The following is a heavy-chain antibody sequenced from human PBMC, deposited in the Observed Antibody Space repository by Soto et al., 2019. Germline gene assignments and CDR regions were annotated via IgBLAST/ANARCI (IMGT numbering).Heavy chain of an antibody. D-gene: IGHD2-21*02. CDR3: ARRAAYCGGDCRYYFDY. V-gene: IGHV3-48*01. Sequence: GGSLRLSCAASGFTFSSYSMNWVRQAPGKGLEWVSYISSSSSTIYYADSVKGRFTISRDNAKNSLYLQMNSLRAEDTAVYYCARRAAYCGGDCRYYFDYWGQGTLVTVSS. J-gene: IGHJ4*02. CDR1: GFTFSSYS. CDR2: ISSSSSTI.